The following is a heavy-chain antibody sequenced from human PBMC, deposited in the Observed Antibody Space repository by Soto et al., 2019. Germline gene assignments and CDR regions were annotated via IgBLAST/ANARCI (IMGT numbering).Heavy chain of an antibody. V-gene: IGHV4-30-2*01. J-gene: IGHJ4*02. Sequence: SETLSLTCAVSGGSIISGDYSWTWIRQPPGRGLEWIGYIYHSGNTYYNPSLKSRVTISVVRSKNQFFLDLNYVTAADTAVYYCARFGHSGGYFPSYFDSWGQGTLVTVSS. CDR1: GGSIISGDYS. D-gene: IGHD3-22*01. CDR2: IYHSGNT. CDR3: ARFGHSGGYFPSYFDS.